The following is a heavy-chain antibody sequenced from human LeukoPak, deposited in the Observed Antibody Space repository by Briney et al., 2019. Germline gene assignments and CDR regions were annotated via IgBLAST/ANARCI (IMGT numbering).Heavy chain of an antibody. J-gene: IGHJ4*02. Sequence: AGGSLRLSCAGSGITFSTYWMHWVRQAPGKGLVWVSRINSEGSTISYADSVKGRFTISRDNAKNSLYLQMTSLRAEDTAVYYCARVRWYGYFDYWGQGTLVTVSS. D-gene: IGHD4-23*01. CDR1: GITFSTYW. CDR2: INSEGSTI. V-gene: IGHV3-74*01. CDR3: ARVRWYGYFDY.